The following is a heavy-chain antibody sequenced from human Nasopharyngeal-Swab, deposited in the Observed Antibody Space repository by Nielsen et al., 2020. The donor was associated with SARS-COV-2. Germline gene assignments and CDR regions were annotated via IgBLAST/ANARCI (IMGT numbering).Heavy chain of an antibody. CDR3: ARDGRSSWYFDL. CDR2: IYYSGST. Sequence: SETLSLTCTVSGGSISCYYWSWIRQPPGKGLEWIGYIYYSGSTNYNPSLKSRVTISVDTSKNQFPLKLSSVTAADTAIYYCARDGRSSWYFDLWGRGTLVTVSS. CDR1: GGSISCYY. J-gene: IGHJ2*01. V-gene: IGHV4-59*01.